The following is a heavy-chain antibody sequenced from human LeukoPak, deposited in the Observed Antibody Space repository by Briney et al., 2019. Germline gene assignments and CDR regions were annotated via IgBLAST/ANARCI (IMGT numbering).Heavy chain of an antibody. CDR3: ARNLKNYYDSNGYFDY. J-gene: IGHJ4*02. V-gene: IGHV3-21*01. Sequence: GGSLRLSCAASGFTLSTYWMYWVRQAPGKGLEWVSSISSSGDYIYYADSVKGRFTISRDNAKNSLYLQMNSLRAEDTAAYYCARNLKNYYDSNGYFDYWGQGTLVTVSS. D-gene: IGHD3-22*01. CDR2: ISSSGDYI. CDR1: GFTLSTYW.